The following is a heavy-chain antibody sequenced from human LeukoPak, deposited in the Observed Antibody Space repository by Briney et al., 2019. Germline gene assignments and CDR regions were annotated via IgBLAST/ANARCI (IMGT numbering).Heavy chain of an antibody. J-gene: IGHJ4*02. CDR2: IWYDGSRK. CDR1: GFTFSSYG. V-gene: IGHV3-33*01. Sequence: PGRSLRLSCAASGFTFSSYGMHWVRRAPGKGLEWVAVIWYDGSRKCYVDSVKGRFTISKDNSKNTLDLEMNSLRVDDTAVYYCARDRGLSYFDYWGQGILVTVSP. CDR3: ARDRGLSYFDY. D-gene: IGHD3-16*01.